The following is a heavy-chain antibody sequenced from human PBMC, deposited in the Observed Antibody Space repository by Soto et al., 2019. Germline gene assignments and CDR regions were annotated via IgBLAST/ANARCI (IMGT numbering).Heavy chain of an antibody. CDR1: GGSISSYY. Sequence: SETLSLTCTVSGGSISSYYCSWIRQPAGKGLEWIGRIYTSGITNYNPSLKSRVTMSVDTSKNQFSLKLSSVTAADTAVYYCARACSSNSCYDVFDYWGQGTLVTVSS. D-gene: IGHD2-2*01. J-gene: IGHJ4*02. V-gene: IGHV4-4*07. CDR3: ARACSSNSCYDVFDY. CDR2: IYTSGIT.